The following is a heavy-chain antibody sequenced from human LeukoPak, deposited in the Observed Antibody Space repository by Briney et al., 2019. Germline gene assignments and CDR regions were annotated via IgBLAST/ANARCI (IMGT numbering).Heavy chain of an antibody. Sequence: GESLRISCKGSGYSFTSYWIGWVRQMPGKGLEWMGIIYPGDSDTRYSPSFQGQVTISADKSISTAYLQWSSLKASDTAMYYCAGLAASRKYSYGDYYYYYMDVWGKGTTVTVSS. J-gene: IGHJ6*03. D-gene: IGHD5-18*01. CDR2: IYPGDSDT. CDR3: AGLAASRKYSYGDYYYYYMDV. V-gene: IGHV5-51*01. CDR1: GYSFTSYW.